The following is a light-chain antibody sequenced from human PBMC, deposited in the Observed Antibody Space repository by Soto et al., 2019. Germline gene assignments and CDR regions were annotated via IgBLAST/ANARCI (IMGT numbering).Light chain of an antibody. J-gene: IGKJ1*01. CDR1: QTISSW. V-gene: IGKV1-5*03. CDR3: QHYNSYSEA. CDR2: KAS. Sequence: IQMTQSPSTLSGSLGDRVTITCRASQTISSWLAWYQQKPGKAPKLLIYKASTLKSGVPSRFSGSVSGTEGTITISSLKPDDGSTYYCQHYNSYSEAFGQGTKVDIK.